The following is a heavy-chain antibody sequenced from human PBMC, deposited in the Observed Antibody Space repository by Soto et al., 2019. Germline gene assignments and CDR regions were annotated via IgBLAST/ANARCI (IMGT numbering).Heavy chain of an antibody. V-gene: IGHV3-15*01. CDR1: GFTFSNAW. CDR3: TTGPPEYYDFWSGYPGLDY. CDR2: IKSKTDGGTT. D-gene: IGHD3-3*01. J-gene: IGHJ4*02. Sequence: GSLRLSCAASGFTFSNAWMSWVRQAPGKGLEWVGRIKSKTDGGTTDYAAPVKGRFTISRDDSKNTLYLQMNSLKTEDTAVYYCTTGPPEYYDFWSGYPGLDYWGQGVLVTVSS.